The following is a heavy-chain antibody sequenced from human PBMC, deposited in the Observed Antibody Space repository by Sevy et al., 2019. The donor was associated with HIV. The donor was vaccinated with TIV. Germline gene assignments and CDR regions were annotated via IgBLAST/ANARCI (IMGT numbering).Heavy chain of an antibody. D-gene: IGHD3-9*01. V-gene: IGHV3-7*01. CDR1: GFTFSTYW. Sequence: GGYLRLSCGASGFTFSTYWMSWVRQAPGKGLEGVANINQDGSQKYYVDSVKGRFTISKDNAKNSLYLQMSSLRAEDTAMYYCAREFDGGPDYWGQGTLVNVSS. CDR3: AREFDGGPDY. J-gene: IGHJ4*02. CDR2: INQDGSQK.